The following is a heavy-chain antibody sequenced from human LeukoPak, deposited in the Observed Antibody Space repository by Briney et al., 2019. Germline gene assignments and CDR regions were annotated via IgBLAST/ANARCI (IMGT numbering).Heavy chain of an antibody. V-gene: IGHV1-18*01. CDR3: ARPMRASAGPRYYYYYRMDV. Sequence: ASVKVSFKCSAYRFTSYGISWVRQAPGQGQEWMGWSSTYNGGTKVAQKFQGRVSMTTDTSSRPAYMELRSLRTDDPAVYYCARPMRASAGPRYYYYYRMDVWGQGPTVRLSS. J-gene: IGHJ6*02. CDR1: AYRFTSYG. CDR2: SSTYNGGT. D-gene: IGHD6-13*01.